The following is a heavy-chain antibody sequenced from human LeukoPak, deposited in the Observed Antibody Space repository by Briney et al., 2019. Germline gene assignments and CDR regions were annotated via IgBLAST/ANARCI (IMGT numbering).Heavy chain of an antibody. Sequence: SQTLSLTCAISGDSVSSNSAAWNWIRQSPSRGLEWLGRAYYRSKWYNDYAVSVKSRITINPDTSKNQFSLQLNSVTPEDTAVYYCARSEAMASYIVPDYYYGMDVWGQGTTVTVSS. J-gene: IGHJ6*02. D-gene: IGHD5-18*01. CDR3: ARSEAMASYIVPDYYYGMDV. V-gene: IGHV6-1*01. CDR2: AYYRSKWYN. CDR1: GDSVSSNSAA.